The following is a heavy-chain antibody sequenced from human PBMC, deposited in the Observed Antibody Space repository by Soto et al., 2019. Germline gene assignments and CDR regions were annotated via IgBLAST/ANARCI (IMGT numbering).Heavy chain of an antibody. D-gene: IGHD6-13*01. V-gene: IGHV3-53*01. CDR1: GFTVSSNY. CDR2: IYSGGST. CDR3: ARERGIAAAGTYYYYGMDV. Sequence: EVQLVESGGGLIQPGGSLRLSCAASGFTVSSNYMSWVRQAPGKGLEWVSVIYSGGSTYYADSVKGRFTISRDNSKNTLYLHMNSLRAEDTAVYYCARERGIAAAGTYYYYGMDVWGQGTTVTVSS. J-gene: IGHJ6*02.